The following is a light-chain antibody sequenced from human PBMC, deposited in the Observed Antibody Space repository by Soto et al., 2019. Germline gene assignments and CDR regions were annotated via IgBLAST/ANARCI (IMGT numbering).Light chain of an antibody. CDR2: GTS. V-gene: IGKV3-20*01. CDR1: QSVSRTY. Sequence: EILLTQSPGTLSLSRGERATLSCRASQSVSRTYLAWYQQKPGQAPRLLIYGTSNRATGISDRFSGSGSGTDFTLTITRLEPEDFAVYYCQQYGSSPYTFGQGTKVDIK. J-gene: IGKJ2*01. CDR3: QQYGSSPYT.